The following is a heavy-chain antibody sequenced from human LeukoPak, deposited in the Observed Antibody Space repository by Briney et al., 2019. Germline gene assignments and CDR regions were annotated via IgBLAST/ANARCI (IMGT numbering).Heavy chain of an antibody. V-gene: IGHV3-23*01. D-gene: IGHD6-19*01. CDR1: GFTFSTYA. Sequence: GGSLRLSCAASGFTFSTYAMSWVRQAPGKGLEWVSGISGSGGSTYYADSVKGRFTISRDNSKNTLYLQMNSLRAEDTAVYYCAKDLSSGWPYSFDYWGQGTLVTVSS. J-gene: IGHJ4*02. CDR2: ISGSGGST. CDR3: AKDLSSGWPYSFDY.